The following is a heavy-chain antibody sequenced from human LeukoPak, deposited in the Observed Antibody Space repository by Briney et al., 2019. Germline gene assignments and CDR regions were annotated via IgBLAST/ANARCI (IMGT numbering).Heavy chain of an antibody. J-gene: IGHJ4*02. D-gene: IGHD4-17*01. CDR3: SRGYYGEEYYFDY. V-gene: IGHV4-34*01. CDR2: INHSGST. Sequence: SETLSLTCAVYGGSFSGYYWSWIRQPPGKGLEWMGEINHSGSTNYNPSLKSRVTISVDTSKNQFSLKLSSVTAADTAVYYCSRGYYGEEYYFDYWGQGTLVTVSS. CDR1: GGSFSGYY.